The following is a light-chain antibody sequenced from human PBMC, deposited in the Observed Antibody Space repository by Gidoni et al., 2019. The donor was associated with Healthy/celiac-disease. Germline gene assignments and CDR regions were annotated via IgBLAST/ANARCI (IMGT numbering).Light chain of an antibody. Sequence: EIVLTQSPGTLSFSPGERATRSCRASQSVSSSYLAWYQQKPGQAPRLLIYGASSRATGSPDRFSGSGSGTDFTLTISRLEPEDFAVYYCQQYGSSPWTFGQGTKVEIK. CDR3: QQYGSSPWT. V-gene: IGKV3-20*01. J-gene: IGKJ1*01. CDR1: QSVSSSY. CDR2: GAS.